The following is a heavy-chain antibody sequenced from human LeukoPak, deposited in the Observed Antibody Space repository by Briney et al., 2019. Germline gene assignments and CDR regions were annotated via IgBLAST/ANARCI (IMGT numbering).Heavy chain of an antibody. D-gene: IGHD4-17*01. J-gene: IGHJ3*02. V-gene: IGHV4-59*11. CDR1: DDSFSSHY. Sequence: SDTLSLTCAVSDDSFSSHYWTWIRQPPGKGLECIGYISYIGSTNYNPSLKSRATISIDTSKNQFSLKLTSVTAADTAVYYCARDLITVTKGFDIWGQGTMVSVSS. CDR3: ARDLITVTKGFDI. CDR2: ISYIGST.